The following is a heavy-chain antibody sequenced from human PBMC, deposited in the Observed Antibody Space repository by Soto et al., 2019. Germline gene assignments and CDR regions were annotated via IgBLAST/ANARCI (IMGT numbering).Heavy chain of an antibody. CDR3: ARVKGPDSGYEIDY. CDR1: GFTFSSYG. Sequence: GGSLRLSCAASGFTFSSYGMHWVRQAPGKGLEWVAVIWYDGSNKYYADSVKGRFTISRDNSKNTLYLQMNSLRAEDTAVYYCARVKGPDSGYEIDYWGQGTLVTVSS. V-gene: IGHV3-33*01. CDR2: IWYDGSNK. D-gene: IGHD5-12*01. J-gene: IGHJ4*02.